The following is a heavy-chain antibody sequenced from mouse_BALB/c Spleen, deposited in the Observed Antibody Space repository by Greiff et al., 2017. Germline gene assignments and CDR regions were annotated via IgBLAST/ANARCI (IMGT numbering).Heavy chain of an antibody. V-gene: IGHV14-3*02. CDR2: IDPANGNT. Sequence: VQLQQSGAELVKPGASVKLSCTASGYTFNDTYMHWVKQRPEQGLEWIGRIDPANGNTKYDQKFQGKATMTADSSSNTAYLQLSSLTSEDTAVYCCTTLYPYSAFDYWGQGTSVTVSA. CDR3: TTLYPYSAFDY. J-gene: IGHJ4*01. CDR1: GYTFNDTY.